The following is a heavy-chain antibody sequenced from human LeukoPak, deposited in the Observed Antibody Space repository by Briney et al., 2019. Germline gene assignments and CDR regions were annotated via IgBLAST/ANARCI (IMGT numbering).Heavy chain of an antibody. CDR2: ISGSGGST. Sequence: GGSLRLSCAASGFTFSSYAMSWVRQAPGKGLEWVSAISGSGGSTYYADSVKGRFTISRDNSKNTLYLQMNSLRAEDTAVYYCAKDTPTVVVPAGVFDYWGQGTQVTVSS. CDR3: AKDTPTVVVPAGVFDY. J-gene: IGHJ4*02. V-gene: IGHV3-23*01. CDR1: GFTFSSYA. D-gene: IGHD2-2*01.